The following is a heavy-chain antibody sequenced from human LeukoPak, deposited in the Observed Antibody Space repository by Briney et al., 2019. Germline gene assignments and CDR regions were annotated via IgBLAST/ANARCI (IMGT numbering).Heavy chain of an antibody. J-gene: IGHJ6*03. Sequence: SETLSLTRTVSGGSISSYYWSWIRQPPGKGLEWIGYIYTSGSTNYNPYLKSRVTISVDTSKNQFSLKLSSVTAADTAVYYCARCEYYYYYMDVWGKGTTVTVSS. CDR2: IYTSGST. CDR1: GGSISSYY. V-gene: IGHV4-4*09. CDR3: ARCEYYYYYMDV.